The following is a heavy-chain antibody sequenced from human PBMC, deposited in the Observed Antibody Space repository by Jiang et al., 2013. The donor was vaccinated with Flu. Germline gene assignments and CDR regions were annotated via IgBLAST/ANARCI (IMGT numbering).Heavy chain of an antibody. V-gene: IGHV4-59*01. Sequence: TLSLTCTVSGGSIRSYYWNWIRQPPGKGLEWIGYIYYSGATNYNPSLKSRVTMSVDTSKNQFSLKLSSVTAADTAVYYCARDEGTTISVAGGGSYNWFDPWGQGT. CDR2: IYYSGAT. J-gene: IGHJ5*02. CDR1: GGSIRSYY. CDR3: ARDEGTTISVAGGGSYNWFDP. D-gene: IGHD6-19*01.